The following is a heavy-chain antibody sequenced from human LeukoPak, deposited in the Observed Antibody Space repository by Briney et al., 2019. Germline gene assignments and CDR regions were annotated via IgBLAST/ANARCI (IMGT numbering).Heavy chain of an antibody. D-gene: IGHD6-19*01. CDR3: AGASTIAVAGTFDY. Sequence: SETLSLTCAVYGGSFSGYYWSWIRQPPGKGLEWIGEINHSGSTNYNPSLKSRVTISVDTSKNQFSLKLSSVTAADTAVYYCAGASTIAVAGTFDYWGQGILVTVSS. CDR1: GGSFSGYY. J-gene: IGHJ4*02. V-gene: IGHV4-34*01. CDR2: INHSGST.